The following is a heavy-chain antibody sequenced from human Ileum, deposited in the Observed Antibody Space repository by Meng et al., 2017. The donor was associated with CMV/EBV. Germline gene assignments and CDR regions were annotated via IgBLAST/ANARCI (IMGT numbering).Heavy chain of an antibody. CDR1: GSISSSSYY. Sequence: GSISSSSYYWGWIRQPPGKGLEWIGSIYYSGSTYYNPSLKSRVTISVDTSKNQFSLKLSSVTAADTAVYYCARDRHYDSSGYPFDYWGQGTLVTVSS. J-gene: IGHJ4*02. V-gene: IGHV4-39*07. CDR2: IYYSGST. CDR3: ARDRHYDSSGYPFDY. D-gene: IGHD3-22*01.